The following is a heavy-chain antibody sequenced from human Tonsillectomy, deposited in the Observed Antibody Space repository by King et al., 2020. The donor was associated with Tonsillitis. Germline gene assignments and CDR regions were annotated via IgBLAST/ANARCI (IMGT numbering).Heavy chain of an antibody. CDR2: ISWNSGAI. CDR1: GFSFDDYG. D-gene: IGHD6-6*01. J-gene: IGHJ3*01. V-gene: IGHV3-9*01. Sequence: VQLVESGGGLVQPGRSLRLSCAASGFSFDDYGMHWVRQVPGKGLEWVSGISWNSGAIGYAESVRGRFTISRDSAKNSLFLQMNSLRAEDTALYFCAKDFRIGPSIGPDGCDLWGQGTMVTVSS. CDR3: AKDFRIGPSIGPDGCDL.